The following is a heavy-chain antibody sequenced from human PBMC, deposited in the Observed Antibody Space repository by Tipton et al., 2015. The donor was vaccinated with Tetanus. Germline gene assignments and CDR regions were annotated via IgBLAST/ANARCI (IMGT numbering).Heavy chain of an antibody. CDR1: GFTFSSYG. CDR3: AREPAGYSGYDWGQYYYGMDV. CDR2: IWYDGSNK. D-gene: IGHD5-12*01. J-gene: IGHJ6*02. Sequence: SLRLSCAASGFTFSSYGMHWVRQAPGKGLEWVAVIWYDGSNKYYADSVKGRFTISRDNSKNTLYLQMNSLRAEDTAVYYCAREPAGYSGYDWGQYYYGMDVWGQGTTVTVSS. V-gene: IGHV3-33*01.